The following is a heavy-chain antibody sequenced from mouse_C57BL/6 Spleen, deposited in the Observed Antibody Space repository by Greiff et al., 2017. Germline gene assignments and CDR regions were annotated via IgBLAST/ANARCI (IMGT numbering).Heavy chain of an antibody. V-gene: IGHV1-19*01. CDR3: ARSDSNYEGHFDY. Sequence: EVKLVESGPVLVKPGASVKMSCKASGYTFTDYYMNWVKQSHGKSLEWIGVINPYNGGTSYNQKFKGKATLTVDKSSSTAYMELNSLTSEDSAVYYCARSDSNYEGHFDYWGQGTTLTVSS. D-gene: IGHD2-5*01. J-gene: IGHJ2*01. CDR2: INPYNGGT. CDR1: GYTFTDYY.